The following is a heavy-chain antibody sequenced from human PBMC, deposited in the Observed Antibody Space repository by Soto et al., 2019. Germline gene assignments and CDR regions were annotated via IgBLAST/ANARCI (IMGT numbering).Heavy chain of an antibody. V-gene: IGHV3-30-3*01. J-gene: IGHJ6*02. Sequence: PGGSLRLSCAASGFTFSSYAMHWVRQAPGKGLEWVAVISYDGSNKYYADSVKGRFTISRDNSKNTLYLQMNSLRAEDTAVYYCASPYSSSWGTLIYYYCYGMDVWGQGTTVTVSS. CDR2: ISYDGSNK. CDR3: ASPYSSSWGTLIYYYCYGMDV. D-gene: IGHD6-13*01. CDR1: GFTFSSYA.